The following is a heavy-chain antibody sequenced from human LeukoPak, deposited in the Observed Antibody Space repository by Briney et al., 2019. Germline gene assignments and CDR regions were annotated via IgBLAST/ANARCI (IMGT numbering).Heavy chain of an antibody. Sequence: DSVKGRFTISRDNAKKSLYLQMNSLRVEDTAVYYCAKGGRYFDYWGQGTLVTVSS. J-gene: IGHJ4*02. V-gene: IGHV3-7*04. CDR3: AKGGRYFDY.